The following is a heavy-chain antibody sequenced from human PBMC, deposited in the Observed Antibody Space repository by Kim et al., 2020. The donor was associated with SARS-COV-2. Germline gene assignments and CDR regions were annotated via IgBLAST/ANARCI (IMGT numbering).Heavy chain of an antibody. Sequence: KFQGRVPMTRDTSTSTVYMELSSLRSEDTAVYYCARDLRVTMVRGDGMDVWGQGTTVTVSS. V-gene: IGHV1-46*01. CDR3: ARDLRVTMVRGDGMDV. D-gene: IGHD3-10*01. J-gene: IGHJ6*02.